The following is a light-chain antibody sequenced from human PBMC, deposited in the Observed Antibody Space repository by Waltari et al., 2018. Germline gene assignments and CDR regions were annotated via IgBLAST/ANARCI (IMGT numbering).Light chain of an antibody. J-gene: IGLJ2*01. V-gene: IGLV2-8*01. Sequence: QSALTQPPSASGSPGQSVTISCTGTSSDLGGYNYVSWYQQHPGKAPKLMIYEVSKRPSGVAKHFSGSKSGNTASLPVSGLQAEDESDYYCSSYAGSNNFDVVFGGGTKLTVL. CDR2: EVS. CDR3: SSYAGSNNFDVV. CDR1: SSDLGGYNY.